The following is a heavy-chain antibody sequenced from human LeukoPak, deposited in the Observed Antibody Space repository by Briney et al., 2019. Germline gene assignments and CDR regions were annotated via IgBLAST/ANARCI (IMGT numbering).Heavy chain of an antibody. D-gene: IGHD3-16*01. CDR3: ARDKRGGVRAFDI. CDR1: GFTVSSNY. Sequence: GGSLRLSCAASGFTVSSNYMSWVRQAPGKGLEWVSVIYSGGSTYYADSVKGRFTISRDNSKNTLYLQMNSLRAEDTAVYYCARDKRGGVRAFDIWGQGTMVTVSS. J-gene: IGHJ3*02. CDR2: IYSGGST. V-gene: IGHV3-66*01.